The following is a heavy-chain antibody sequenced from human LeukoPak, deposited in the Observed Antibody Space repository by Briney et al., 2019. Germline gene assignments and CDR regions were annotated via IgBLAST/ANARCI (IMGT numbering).Heavy chain of an antibody. CDR1: GYTFTGYY. CDR3: ARDPRIAVAGYFDY. Sequence: ASVEVSCKASGYTFTGYYMHWVRQAPGQGVEWMEWISAYNGNTNYAQKLQGRVTMTTDTSTSTAYMQLRSLRSDDTAVYYCARDPRIAVAGYFDYWGQGTLVTVSS. D-gene: IGHD6-19*01. J-gene: IGHJ4*02. CDR2: ISAYNGNT. V-gene: IGHV1-18*04.